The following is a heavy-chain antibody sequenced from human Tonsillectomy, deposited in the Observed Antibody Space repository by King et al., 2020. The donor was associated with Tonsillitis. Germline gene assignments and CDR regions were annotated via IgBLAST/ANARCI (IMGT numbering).Heavy chain of an antibody. Sequence: VQLVESGGGLVQPGGSLRLSCAASGFTFSSYWLTWARQAPGKGLEWVANINRDGSETYYVDSVKGRFTVSRDNAKNSLYLQMNSLRAEDTAIYYCARDSSPALSGNCYYAFDIWGQGTMVTVSS. J-gene: IGHJ3*02. V-gene: IGHV3-7*01. CDR2: INRDGSET. CDR1: GFTFSSYW. CDR3: ARDSSPALSGNCYYAFDI. D-gene: IGHD2-15*01.